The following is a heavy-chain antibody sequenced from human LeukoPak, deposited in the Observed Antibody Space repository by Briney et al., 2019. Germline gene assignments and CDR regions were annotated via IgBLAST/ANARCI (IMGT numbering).Heavy chain of an antibody. CDR1: GGSISRSSYY. D-gene: IGHD3-22*01. J-gene: IGHJ4*02. V-gene: IGHV4-39*01. Sequence: PSETLSLTCTVSGGSISRSSYYWGWIRQPPGKGLEWIGSIYYSGSTYYNPSLKSRVTISVDTSKNQFSLKLSSVTAADTAVYYCASHYYDSSGYYLLNYWGQGTLVTVSS. CDR2: IYYSGST. CDR3: ASHYYDSSGYYLLNY.